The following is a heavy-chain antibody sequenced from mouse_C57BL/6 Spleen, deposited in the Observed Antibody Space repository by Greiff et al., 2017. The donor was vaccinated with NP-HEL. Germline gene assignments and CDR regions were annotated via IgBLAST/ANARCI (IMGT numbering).Heavy chain of an antibody. D-gene: IGHD2-4*01. CDR3: ARWRLRRDWYFDV. Sequence: EVQLQESGPGMVKPSQSLSLTCTVTGYSITSGYDWHWIRHFPGNLLEWMGYISYSGSTNYNPTLKSRISITHDTSKNHFFLKLNSVTTEDTATYYCARWRLRRDWYFDVWGTGTTVTVSS. CDR2: ISYSGST. CDR1: GYSITSGYD. V-gene: IGHV3-1*01. J-gene: IGHJ1*03.